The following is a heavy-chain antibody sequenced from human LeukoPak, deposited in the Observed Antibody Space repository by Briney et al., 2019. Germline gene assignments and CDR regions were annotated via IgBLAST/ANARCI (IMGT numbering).Heavy chain of an antibody. CDR1: GGTFSSYA. CDR3: AGTPRGYSGYDWIY. D-gene: IGHD5-12*01. CDR2: IIPIFGTA. Sequence: SVKVSCKASGGTFSSYAISWVRQAPGQGLEWMGGIIPIFGTADYAQKFQGRVTITTDESTSTAYMELSSLRSEDTAVYYCAGTPRGYSGYDWIYWGQGTPVTVSS. V-gene: IGHV1-69*05. J-gene: IGHJ4*02.